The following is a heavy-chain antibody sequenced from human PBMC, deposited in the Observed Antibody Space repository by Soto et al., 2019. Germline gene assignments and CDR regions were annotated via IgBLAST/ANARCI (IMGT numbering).Heavy chain of an antibody. J-gene: IGHJ4*02. V-gene: IGHV4-31*03. D-gene: IGHD2-2*01. CDR1: GGSISSSGHY. Sequence: QVQPQESGPGLVKPAQTLSLTCNVSGGSISSSGHYWTWIRQHPGKGLEWIGYISYSGNTYYSPSLKGRVFIFVETSKSHFSLLLRSMTAADTAVYYCAREVVVTTIVASNFFDSWGQGTLVTVSS. CDR3: AREVVVTTIVASNFFDS. CDR2: ISYSGNT.